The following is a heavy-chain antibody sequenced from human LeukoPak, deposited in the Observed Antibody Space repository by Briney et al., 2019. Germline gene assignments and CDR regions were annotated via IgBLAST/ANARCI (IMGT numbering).Heavy chain of an antibody. CDR3: ARSYSSSSPYPFDY. D-gene: IGHD6-6*01. CDR1: GFTFSSYG. V-gene: IGHV3-30*02. J-gene: IGHJ4*02. CDR2: IRYDGSNK. Sequence: GGSLRLSCAASGFTFSSYGMHWVRQAPGKGLEWVAFIRYDGSNKYYADSVKGRFTISRDNSRNTLYLQMNSLRAEDTAVYYCARSYSSSSPYPFDYWGQGTLVTVSS.